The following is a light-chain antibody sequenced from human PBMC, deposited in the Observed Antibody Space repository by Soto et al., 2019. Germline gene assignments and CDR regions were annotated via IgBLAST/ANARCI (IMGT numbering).Light chain of an antibody. CDR3: QQSYSTPLT. J-gene: IGKJ4*01. Sequence: DIQMTQSPASLSASVGDRVTITCRASQSISSYLNWYQQKPGKAPKLLIYAASSLQSGVPSRFSGSGSGTDFTLTISSLQPEDFATYYCQQSYSTPLTFGGGPKVDIK. CDR2: AAS. CDR1: QSISSY. V-gene: IGKV1-39*01.